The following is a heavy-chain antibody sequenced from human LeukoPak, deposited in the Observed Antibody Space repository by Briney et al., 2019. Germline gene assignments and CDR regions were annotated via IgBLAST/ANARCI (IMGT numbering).Heavy chain of an antibody. CDR2: ISSSGSTI. Sequence: GGSLRLSCAASGFTFSSYEMNWVRQTPGKGLEWVSYISSSGSTIYYADSVKGRFTISRDNAKNSLYLQMNSLRAEDTAVYYCARASRGAVFDYWGQGTLVTVSS. D-gene: IGHD3-10*01. CDR1: GFTFSSYE. V-gene: IGHV3-48*03. J-gene: IGHJ4*02. CDR3: ARASRGAVFDY.